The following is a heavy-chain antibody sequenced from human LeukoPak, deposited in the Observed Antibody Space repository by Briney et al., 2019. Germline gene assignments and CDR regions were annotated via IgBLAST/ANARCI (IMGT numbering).Heavy chain of an antibody. D-gene: IGHD3-9*01. J-gene: IGHJ4*02. V-gene: IGHV4-59*01. CDR3: ARLAPGNYDILTGDPKVVFDY. CDR2: VHSSGST. Sequence: SETLSLTCTVSVGSINSFLWSWIRQPPGKGLEWIGYVHSSGSTKCNASLKSRLIISVDMSKNQFSLELRSVSVADTAVYYCARLAPGNYDILTGDPKVVFDYWGQGALVTVSS. CDR1: VGSINSFL.